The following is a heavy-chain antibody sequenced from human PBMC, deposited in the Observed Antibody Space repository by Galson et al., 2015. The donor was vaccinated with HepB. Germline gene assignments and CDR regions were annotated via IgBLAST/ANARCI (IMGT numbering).Heavy chain of an antibody. CDR2: ISYDGSNK. J-gene: IGHJ4*02. Sequence: SLRLSCAASGFTFSSYAMHWVRQAPGKGLEWVAVISYDGSNKYYADSVKGRFTISRDNSKNTLYLQMNSLRAEDTAVYYCARGPMVRGDGVDYWGQGTLVTVSS. V-gene: IGHV3-30-3*01. CDR3: ARGPMVRGDGVDY. D-gene: IGHD3-10*01. CDR1: GFTFSSYA.